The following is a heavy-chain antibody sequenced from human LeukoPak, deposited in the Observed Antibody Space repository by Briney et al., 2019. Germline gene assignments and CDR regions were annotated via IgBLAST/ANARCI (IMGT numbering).Heavy chain of an antibody. J-gene: IGHJ5*02. CDR3: ARGVGSSWPGWFDP. CDR2: ISHSGRTI. D-gene: IGHD6-13*01. CDR1: GFTFSNYE. Sequence: GGSLRLSCAASGFTFSNYELNWVRQAPGKGLEWVAYISHSGRTIYYADSVKGRFTISRDNAKNSLYLQMNSLRAEDTAVYYCARGVGSSWPGWFDPWGQGTLVTVSS. V-gene: IGHV3-48*03.